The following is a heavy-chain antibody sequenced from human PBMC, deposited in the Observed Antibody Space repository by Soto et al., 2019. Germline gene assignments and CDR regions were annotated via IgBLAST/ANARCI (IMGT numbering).Heavy chain of an antibody. CDR2: MSHIGTV. D-gene: IGHD6-19*01. J-gene: IGHJ4*02. CDR1: GVSISSNYY. Sequence: QVLLQESGPGLVQPSGTLSLSCVVSGVSISSNYYWGWVRQSPGKGLEWLGDMSHIGTVNYIPSLKSRDAISMDRYQNQFSLKLNSVTAADTAVYYCARSFGWYAIDYWGQGSLVVVSS. CDR3: ARSFGWYAIDY. V-gene: IGHV4-4*02.